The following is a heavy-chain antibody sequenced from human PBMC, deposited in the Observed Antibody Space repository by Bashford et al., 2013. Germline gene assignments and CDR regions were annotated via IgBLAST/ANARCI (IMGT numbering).Heavy chain of an antibody. CDR2: ISAYNGNT. J-gene: IGHJ4*02. Sequence: WVRQAPGQGLEWMGWISAYNGNTNYTQKLQGRLTITTDTSTRTAYMELRSLTSEDTAVYYCARADYSSGFLFDYWGQGTLVTVSS. V-gene: IGHV1-18*01. CDR3: ARADYSSGFLFDY. D-gene: IGHD6-19*01.